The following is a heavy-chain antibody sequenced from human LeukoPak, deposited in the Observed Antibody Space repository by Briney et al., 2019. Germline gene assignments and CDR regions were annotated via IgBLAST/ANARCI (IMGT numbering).Heavy chain of an antibody. CDR2: INPNSGGT. D-gene: IGHD6-19*01. CDR3: ARVDPGSIAVHH. V-gene: IGHV1-2*02. J-gene: IGHJ5*02. CDR1: GFTFSDYA. Sequence: KTGGSLRLSCAASGFTFSDYAMHWVRQAPGQGLEWMGRINPNSGGTNCGQKFQGRVTMTRDTSISTAYMELSSLTSDDTAVYYCARVDPGSIAVHHWGQGTLVTVSS.